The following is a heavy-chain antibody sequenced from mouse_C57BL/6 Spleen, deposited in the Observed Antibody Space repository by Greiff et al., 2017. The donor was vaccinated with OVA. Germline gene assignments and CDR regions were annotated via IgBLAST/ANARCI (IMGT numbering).Heavy chain of an antibody. CDR2: IKPNNGGT. V-gene: IGHV1-18*01. CDR3: ARWDYYGSRFAY. J-gene: IGHJ3*01. D-gene: IGHD1-1*01. CDR1: GYTFTDYN. Sequence: VQLQQSGPELVKPGASVKIPCQASGYTFTDYNLDWVKQSPGKSLEWIGDIKPNNGGTIYNQKFKGKATLTVDKSSSTAYMELRSLTSEDTAVYYCARWDYYGSRFAYWGQGTLVTVSA.